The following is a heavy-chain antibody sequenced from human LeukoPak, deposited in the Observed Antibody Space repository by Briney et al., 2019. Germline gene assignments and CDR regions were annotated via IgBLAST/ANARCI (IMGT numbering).Heavy chain of an antibody. CDR3: AREYSGYVDY. CDR2: IYTSGST. D-gene: IGHD5-12*01. Sequence: SETLSPTSTVPGGPTSSYSWGWIRHPPGKGLGWIGRIYTSGSTNYNPSLKSRVTMSVDTSKNQFSLKLSSVTAADTAVYYCAREYSGYVDYWGQGTLVTVSS. CDR1: GGPTSSYS. V-gene: IGHV4-4*07. J-gene: IGHJ4*02.